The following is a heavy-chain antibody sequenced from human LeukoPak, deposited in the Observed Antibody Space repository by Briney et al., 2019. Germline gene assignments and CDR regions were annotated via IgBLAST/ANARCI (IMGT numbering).Heavy chain of an antibody. V-gene: IGHV4-39*07. CDR2: MNQSESI. CDR1: GDSISSGDYY. J-gene: IGHJ5*02. D-gene: IGHD6-19*01. Sequence: PAETLSLTCTVSGDSISSGDYYWRWLRQPPGKGLEWIGEMNQSESINYHRSRKSQVTITVDTAKNQFSLKLSSVTAADTAVYYCARNPNRPRYSSGWYRFDPWGQGTLVTVSS. CDR3: ARNPNRPRYSSGWYRFDP.